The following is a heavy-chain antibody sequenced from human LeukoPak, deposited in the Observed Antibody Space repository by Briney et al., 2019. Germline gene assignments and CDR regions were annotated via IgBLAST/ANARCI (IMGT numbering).Heavy chain of an antibody. V-gene: IGHV3-33*01. CDR2: IWYDGSNK. CDR3: ARRPSGAVTGHYYFDY. D-gene: IGHD2-21*02. J-gene: IGHJ4*02. CDR1: GFTFSSYG. Sequence: GGSLRLSCAASGFTFSSYGMHWVRQAPGKGLEWVAVIWYDGSNKYYADSVKGRFSISRDNSKNTLYLQMNSLRDEDTAVYYCARRPSGAVTGHYYFDYWGQGTLVTVSS.